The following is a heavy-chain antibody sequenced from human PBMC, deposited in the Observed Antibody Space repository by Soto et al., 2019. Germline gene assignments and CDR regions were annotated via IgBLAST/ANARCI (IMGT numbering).Heavy chain of an antibody. J-gene: IGHJ4*02. CDR1: GGTFSSYR. Sequence: ASVKVSCKASGGTFSSYRFNWVRQARGQGLEWLGGIVPIYRTADCAQKFQGRVTITADESTHTVYMELSSLKSQDTALYYCARDSGAKLSSSWGQGTLVTVSS. CDR3: ARDSGAKLSSS. D-gene: IGHD6-13*01. V-gene: IGHV1-69*13. CDR2: IVPIYRTA.